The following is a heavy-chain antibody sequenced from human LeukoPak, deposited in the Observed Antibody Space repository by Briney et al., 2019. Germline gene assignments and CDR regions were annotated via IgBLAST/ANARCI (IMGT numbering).Heavy chain of an antibody. Sequence: PSETLSLTCTVSGRSISSGSYYWSWIRQPAGKGLEWIGRIYTSGSTNYNPSLKSRVTISVDTSKNQFSLKLSSVTAADTAVYYCARVAYWGNGGYYYYYMDVWGKGTTVTVSS. D-gene: IGHD2-8*02. CDR3: ARVAYWGNGGYYYYYMDV. V-gene: IGHV4-61*02. J-gene: IGHJ6*03. CDR1: GRSISSGSYY. CDR2: IYTSGST.